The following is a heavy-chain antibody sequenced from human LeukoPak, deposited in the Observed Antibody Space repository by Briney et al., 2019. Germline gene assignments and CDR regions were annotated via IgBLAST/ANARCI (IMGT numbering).Heavy chain of an antibody. V-gene: IGHV1-2*02. J-gene: IGHJ4*02. D-gene: IGHD2-15*01. CDR2: INPHSGGS. CDR3: ARVPHCSGGSCYSVPLDY. Sequence: ASVKVSCKASGYTFTDYYMHWVRQAPGQGLEWMGWINPHSGGSNYAQKFQGRVTMTRDTSISTAYMELSRLRSDDTAVYYCARVPHCSGGSCYSVPLDYWGQGTLVTVSS. CDR1: GYTFTDYY.